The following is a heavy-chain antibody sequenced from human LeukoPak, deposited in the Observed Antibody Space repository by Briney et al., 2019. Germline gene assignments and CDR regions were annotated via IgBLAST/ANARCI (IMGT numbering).Heavy chain of an antibody. D-gene: IGHD1-26*01. CDR3: AKKVVVGATSPYSDFQD. V-gene: IGHV3-23*01. Sequence: GGSLRLSCAGSGFPFSPAWMSWVRQAPGKGLEWVSAISGSGVTTHYAGSVKGRFSISRDNSKNTLYLQMNSLRAEDTALYYCAKKVVVGATSPYSDFQDWGQGTLVTVSS. CDR2: ISGSGVTT. J-gene: IGHJ1*01. CDR1: GFPFSPAW.